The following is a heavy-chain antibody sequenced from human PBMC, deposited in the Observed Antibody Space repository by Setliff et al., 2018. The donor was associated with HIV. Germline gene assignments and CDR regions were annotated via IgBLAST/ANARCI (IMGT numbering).Heavy chain of an antibody. CDR1: GGSISSRSYY. CDR3: ARHAVPHYYDSSGPS. J-gene: IGHJ5*02. V-gene: IGHV4-61*09. CDR2: IHTSGDT. D-gene: IGHD3-22*01. Sequence: SETLSLTCSVSGGSISSRSYYWSWIRQPAGKGLEWIGHIHTSGDTDYSPSLNSRVTISIDTSKKQFSLKLNSVTAADTAVYYCARHAVPHYYDSSGPSWGPGTLVTVSS.